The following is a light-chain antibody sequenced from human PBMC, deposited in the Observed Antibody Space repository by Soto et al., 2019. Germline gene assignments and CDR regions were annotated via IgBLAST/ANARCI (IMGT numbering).Light chain of an antibody. CDR1: QSVSSSY. V-gene: IGKV3-20*01. CDR2: GAS. CDR3: QQYGSSPWP. J-gene: IGKJ1*01. Sequence: VLTQSLGTLSLSTGERATLSCRASQSVSSSYLAWYQQKPGQAPRLLIYGASSRATGIPDRFSGSGSGTDFTLTISRLEREDFAVYYCQQYGSSPWPFGQG.